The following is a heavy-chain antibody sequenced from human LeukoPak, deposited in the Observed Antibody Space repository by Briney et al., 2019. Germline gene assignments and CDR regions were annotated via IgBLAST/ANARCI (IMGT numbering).Heavy chain of an antibody. Sequence: GASMKVSCKVSGGSFSSYALNWVRQAPGQGLEWMGGIIPIFGTANYAQNFQGRLTVAADESTSTAYMELSSLRSEDTAVYYCARAEYYYDTSLSGSFHLWGQGTMVTVSS. CDR1: GGSFSSYA. V-gene: IGHV1-69*13. CDR2: IIPIFGTA. CDR3: ARAEYYYDTSLSGSFHL. J-gene: IGHJ3*01. D-gene: IGHD3-22*01.